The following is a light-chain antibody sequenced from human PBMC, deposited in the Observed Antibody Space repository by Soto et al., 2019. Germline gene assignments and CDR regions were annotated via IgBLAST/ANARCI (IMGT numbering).Light chain of an antibody. CDR3: QQYYSIPPT. Sequence: DIVMTQSPDSLAVSLGERATINCKSSQSLLYSSNNKNYLTWYQHKPGQPPKLLIYWASTRKSGVPDPFSGSGSGTDFTLTISRLQAEDVAVYYCQQYYSIPPTFGGGTKVEIK. CDR1: QSLLYSSNNKNY. CDR2: WAS. V-gene: IGKV4-1*01. J-gene: IGKJ4*01.